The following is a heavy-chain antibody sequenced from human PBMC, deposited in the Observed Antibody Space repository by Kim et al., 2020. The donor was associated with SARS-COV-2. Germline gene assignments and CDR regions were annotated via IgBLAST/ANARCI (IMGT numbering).Heavy chain of an antibody. V-gene: IGHV3-30-3*01. Sequence: GGSLRLSCAASGFTFSSYAMHWVRQAPGKGLEWVAVISYDGSNKYYADSVKGRFTISRDNSKNTLYLQMNSLRAEDTAVYYCARDYYPSGYSGSADDAFDIWGQGTMVTVSS. D-gene: IGHD5-12*01. J-gene: IGHJ3*02. CDR3: ARDYYPSGYSGSADDAFDI. CDR1: GFTFSSYA. CDR2: ISYDGSNK.